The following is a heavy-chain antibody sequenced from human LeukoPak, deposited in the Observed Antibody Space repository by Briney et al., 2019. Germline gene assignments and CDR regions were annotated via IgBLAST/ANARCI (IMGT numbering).Heavy chain of an antibody. J-gene: IGHJ4*02. CDR2: IIPIFGTA. V-gene: IGHV1-69*05. CDR3: ASSPDIVVVPAAIQYYFDC. D-gene: IGHD2-2*02. CDR1: GGTFSSYA. Sequence: AATVKVSCKASGGTFSSYAISWVRQAPGQGLEWMGGIIPIFGTANYVQKFQGRVTITTDESTSTAYMELSSLRSEDTAVYYCASSPDIVVVPAAIQYYFDCWGQGTLVTVSS.